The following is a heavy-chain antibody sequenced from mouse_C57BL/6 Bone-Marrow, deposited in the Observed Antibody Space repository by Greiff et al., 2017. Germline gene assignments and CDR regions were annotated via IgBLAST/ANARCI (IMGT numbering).Heavy chain of an antibody. V-gene: IGHV5-9-1*02. D-gene: IGHD2-5*01. CDR1: GFTFSSYA. CDR2: ISSGGDYI. Sequence: EVKLVESGEGLVKPGGSLKLSCAASGFTFSSYAMSWVRQTPEKRLEWVAYISSGGDYIYYADTVKGRFTISRDNARNTLYLQMSSLKSEDTAMYYCTREYYSNYPFAYWGQGTLVTVSA. J-gene: IGHJ3*01. CDR3: TREYYSNYPFAY.